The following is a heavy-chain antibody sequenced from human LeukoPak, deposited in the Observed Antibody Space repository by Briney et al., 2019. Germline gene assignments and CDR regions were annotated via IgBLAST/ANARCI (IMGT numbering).Heavy chain of an antibody. Sequence: ASVKVSCKASGYTFTSYDINWVRQATGQGLEWMGWMNPNSANTGYAQNFQGRVTMTRNTSISTAYMELSSLRSEDTAVYYCTIRFSRGSGSAIDYWGQGTLVTVSS. D-gene: IGHD3-10*01. CDR2: MNPNSANT. J-gene: IGHJ4*02. V-gene: IGHV1-8*01. CDR1: GYTFTSYD. CDR3: TIRFSRGSGSAIDY.